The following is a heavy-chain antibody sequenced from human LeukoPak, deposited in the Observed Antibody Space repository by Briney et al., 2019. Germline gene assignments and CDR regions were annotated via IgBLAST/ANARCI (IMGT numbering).Heavy chain of an antibody. CDR1: GYTFTSYY. Sequence: ASVKVSCKASGYTFTSYYMHWVRQAPGQGLEWMGIINPSGGNTSYAQKFQGRVTMTRDMSTSTVYMELSSLRSEDTAVYYCARAFGVLMVYASVDAFDIWGQGTMVTVSS. D-gene: IGHD2-8*01. CDR2: INPSGGNT. J-gene: IGHJ3*02. CDR3: ARAFGVLMVYASVDAFDI. V-gene: IGHV1-46*01.